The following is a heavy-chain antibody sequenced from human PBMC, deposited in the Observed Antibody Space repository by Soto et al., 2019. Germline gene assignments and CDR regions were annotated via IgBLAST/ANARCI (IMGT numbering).Heavy chain of an antibody. CDR3: ATGKSIAAAGHPRNNYYYYYMDV. Sequence: ASVKVSCKVSGYTPTELSMHWVRQAPGKGLEWMGGFDPEDGETIYAQKYQGRVTMTEDTSTDTAYMELSSLRSEDTAVYYCATGKSIAAAGHPRNNYYYYYMDVWGKGTTVTVSS. CDR2: FDPEDGET. CDR1: GYTPTELS. D-gene: IGHD6-13*01. J-gene: IGHJ6*03. V-gene: IGHV1-24*01.